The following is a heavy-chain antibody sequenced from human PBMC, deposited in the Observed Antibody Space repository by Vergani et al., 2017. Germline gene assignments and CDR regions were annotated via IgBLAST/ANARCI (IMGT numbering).Heavy chain of an antibody. V-gene: IGHV3-30-3*01. J-gene: IGHJ4*02. CDR1: GFALNRHA. CDR3: VRDRGLCAGGRCYTEAWDY. CDR2: ISFDGTNE. D-gene: IGHD2-2*02. Sequence: QVQLVESGGGVVQPGTSLRLSCVVSGFALNRHAMYWVRQAPGKGLEWVVGISFDGTNEYYPDLVKGRFTISREIAKNTPYLQVRGLRLEDTGVYHCVRDRGLCAGGRCYTEAWDYWGQGTAVTVSS.